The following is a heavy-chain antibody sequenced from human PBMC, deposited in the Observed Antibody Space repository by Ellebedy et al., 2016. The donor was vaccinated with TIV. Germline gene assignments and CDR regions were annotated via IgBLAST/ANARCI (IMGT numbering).Heavy chain of an antibody. Sequence: GGSLRLSCAVSGASFSDSTLTWVRQAPGKGLEWVASISTTNSYIFYTDSVKGRFTISRDNANSSLVLQMNSLRTEETAVYYCARGLVPLSQFVSGYWGRGTLVNAPS. CDR3: ARGLVPLSQFVSGY. CDR2: ISTTNSYI. D-gene: IGHD2-8*01. J-gene: IGHJ4*02. CDR1: GASFSDST. V-gene: IGHV3-21*06.